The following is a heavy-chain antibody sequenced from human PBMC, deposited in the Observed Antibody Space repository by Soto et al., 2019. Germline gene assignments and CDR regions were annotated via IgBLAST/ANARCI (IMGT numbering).Heavy chain of an antibody. CDR1: GYNFDTYW. CDR3: GRWAYVDAKLDP. J-gene: IGHJ5*02. D-gene: IGHD1-26*01. Sequence: PGESLKISCNGSGYNFDTYWIGCVRQLPGQGLEWIGIIYGGDSDTRYNTSFQGQVTMSADKSLSTAYLHWSSLKAPDTAIHFCGRWAYVDAKLDPWGQGTLVTVAS. CDR2: IYGGDSDT. V-gene: IGHV5-51*01.